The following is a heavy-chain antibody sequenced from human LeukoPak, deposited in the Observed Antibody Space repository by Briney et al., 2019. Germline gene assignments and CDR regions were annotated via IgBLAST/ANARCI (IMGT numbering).Heavy chain of an antibody. D-gene: IGHD5-18*01. CDR2: INSDGSST. Sequence: GGSLRLSCAASGFTFSSYWMHWVRQAPGKGLVWVSRINSDGSSTSYADSVKGRFTISRDNAKNTLYLQMNSLRAEDTAVYYCARAGLWSYYFDYWGQGTLVTVSS. CDR3: ARAGLWSYYFDY. J-gene: IGHJ4*02. CDR1: GFTFSSYW. V-gene: IGHV3-74*01.